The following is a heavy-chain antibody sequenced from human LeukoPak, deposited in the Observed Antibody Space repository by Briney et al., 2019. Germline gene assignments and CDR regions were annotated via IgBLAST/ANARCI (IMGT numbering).Heavy chain of an antibody. CDR2: IYYSGST. Sequence: SETLSLTCTVSGGSISNYYWSWIRQPPGKGLEWIGYIYYSGSTNYNPSLKSRVTMSVDTSKNQFSLKLSSVTAADTAVYYCARDPGGRTVAGTNYYYGMDVWGQGTTVTVSS. V-gene: IGHV4-59*01. CDR3: ARDPGGRTVAGTNYYYGMDV. J-gene: IGHJ6*02. D-gene: IGHD6-19*01. CDR1: GGSISNYY.